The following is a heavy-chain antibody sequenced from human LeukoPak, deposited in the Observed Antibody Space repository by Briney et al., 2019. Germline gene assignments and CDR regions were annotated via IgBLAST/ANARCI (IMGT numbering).Heavy chain of an antibody. Sequence: GGSLRLSCGASGFTFRNYVIHWVRQAPGKGLEWVAVTSSDLNVKLYADSVKGRFTISRDNSRSTLYLQMNSLRPEDTAIYYCAREGYYGSGSPPSLYLDYWGQGTLVTVSS. V-gene: IGHV3-30-3*01. CDR1: GFTFRNYV. J-gene: IGHJ4*02. CDR3: AREGYYGSGSPPSLYLDY. D-gene: IGHD3-10*01. CDR2: TSSDLNVK.